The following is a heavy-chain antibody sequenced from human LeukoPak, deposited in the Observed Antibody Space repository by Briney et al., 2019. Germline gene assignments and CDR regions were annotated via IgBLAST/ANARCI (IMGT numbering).Heavy chain of an antibody. D-gene: IGHD2-2*01. V-gene: IGHV3-21*01. CDR2: ISSSSTYI. J-gene: IGHJ4*02. Sequence: GGSLRLSCAASGFTFSSYGLHWVRQAPGMGLEWVSSISSSSTYIYYADSLKGRITISRDNAKNSLYLQMDGLRVEDTAVYFCARVWSPPYTSTWPDYFDYWGQGALVTVSS. CDR1: GFTFSSYG. CDR3: ARVWSPPYTSTWPDYFDY.